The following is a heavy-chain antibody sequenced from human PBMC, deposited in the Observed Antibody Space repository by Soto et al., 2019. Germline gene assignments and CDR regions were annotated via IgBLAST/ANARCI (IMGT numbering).Heavy chain of an antibody. D-gene: IGHD3-22*01. Sequence: QVQLQESGPGLVKPSGTLSLTCAVSGGSISSSYWWSWVRQPPGKGLEWIGEIYYSGSTNYNPSLKSRVTIPVDKSTNQFSLKLSSVTAADTAVYYCARRRITMIVVVYDAFDIWGQGTMVTVSS. CDR2: IYYSGST. V-gene: IGHV4-4*02. CDR3: ARRRITMIVVVYDAFDI. J-gene: IGHJ3*02. CDR1: GGSISSSYW.